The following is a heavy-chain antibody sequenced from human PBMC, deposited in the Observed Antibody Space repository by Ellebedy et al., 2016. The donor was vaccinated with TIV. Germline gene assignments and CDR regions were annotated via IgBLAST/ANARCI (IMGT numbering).Heavy chain of an antibody. CDR3: ARLDVDTAMNFDY. Sequence: SETLSLTCTVSGGSISSSSYYWGWIRQPPGKGLEWIGSIYYTGSTYHNPSLKSRVTISLDTSKNQFSLKLNSVTAADTAVYYCARLDVDTAMNFDYWGQGTLVTVSS. CDR1: GGSISSSSYY. D-gene: IGHD5-18*01. CDR2: IYYTGST. J-gene: IGHJ4*02. V-gene: IGHV4-39*01.